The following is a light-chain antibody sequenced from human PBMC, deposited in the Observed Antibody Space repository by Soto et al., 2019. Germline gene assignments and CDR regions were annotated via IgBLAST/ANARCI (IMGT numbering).Light chain of an antibody. CDR3: AAWDDSLNGVV. Sequence: QSVLTQPPSASGTPGQRVTVSCSGSSSNFGSNTVNWYQQLPGTAPKLLIYTNNQRPSGVPDRFSGSKSGTSASLAISGLQSEDEADYYGAAWDDSLNGVVFCGGTKVTVL. V-gene: IGLV1-44*01. CDR2: TNN. CDR1: SSNFGSNT. J-gene: IGLJ2*01.